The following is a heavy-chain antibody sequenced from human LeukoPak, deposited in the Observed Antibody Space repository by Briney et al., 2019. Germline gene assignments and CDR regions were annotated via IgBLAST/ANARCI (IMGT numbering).Heavy chain of an antibody. CDR2: INVVNGAI. D-gene: IGHD3-10*01. V-gene: IGHV3-48*01. J-gene: IGHJ6*02. CDR3: VRDGNRGYDMDV. Sequence: QSGGPLRLSCATSGFTLRYYQMNWVRQAPGKELEWVSYINVVNGAIYYADSVKGRFTISGDIATNSVYLQMNSLRAEDTALYYCVRDGNRGYDMDVWGQGTAVTVSS. CDR1: GFTLRYYQ.